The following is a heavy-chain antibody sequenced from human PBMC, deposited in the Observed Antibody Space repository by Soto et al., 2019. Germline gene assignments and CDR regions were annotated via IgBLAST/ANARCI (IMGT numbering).Heavy chain of an antibody. D-gene: IGHD3-22*01. CDR3: ARGRRGRRWYYEIADYYVSSCFSESYREHYHLFAP. CDR2: IYYSGST. CDR1: GGSISSGGYY. V-gene: IGHV4-31*03. Sequence: SETLSLTCTFSGGSISSGGYYWSWIRQHPGKGLEWIGYIYYSGSTYYNPSLKSRVTISVDTSTNQFSLKLSSVTAAATAVYYCARGRRGRRWYYEIADYYVSSCFSESYREHYHLFAPWGQGTLVTVSS. J-gene: IGHJ5*01.